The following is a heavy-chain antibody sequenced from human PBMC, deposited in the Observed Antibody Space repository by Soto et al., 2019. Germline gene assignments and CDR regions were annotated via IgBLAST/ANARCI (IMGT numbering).Heavy chain of an antibody. CDR3: ANSITMIPTDC. J-gene: IGHJ4*02. CDR2: ISGSGGST. CDR1: GFTFSSYA. V-gene: IGHV3-23*01. D-gene: IGHD3-22*01. Sequence: SLRRSCAASGFTFSSYAKSWVRQAPGKGLEWVSAISGSGGSTYYADSVKGRFTISRDNSKNTLYLQMNSLRAEDTAVYYCANSITMIPTDCWGQGTLVTVSS.